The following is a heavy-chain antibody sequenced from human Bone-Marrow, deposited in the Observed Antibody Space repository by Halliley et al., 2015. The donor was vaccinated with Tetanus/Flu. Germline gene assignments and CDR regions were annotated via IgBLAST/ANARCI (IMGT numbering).Heavy chain of an antibody. V-gene: IGHV1-18*01. Sequence: LEWRGWVSALNGDTHYAQRLQGRVTMTTDASTSTAYMELSSLRSDDTAVYYCARDRGGYTYASHWGQGTLVTVSS. CDR3: ARDRGGYTYASH. D-gene: IGHD5-18*01. J-gene: IGHJ4*02. CDR2: VSALNGDT.